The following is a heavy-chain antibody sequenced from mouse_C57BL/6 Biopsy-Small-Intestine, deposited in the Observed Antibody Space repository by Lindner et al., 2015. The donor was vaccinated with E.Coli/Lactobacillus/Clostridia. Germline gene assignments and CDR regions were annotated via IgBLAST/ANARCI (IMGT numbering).Heavy chain of an antibody. D-gene: IGHD2-1*01. CDR2: INPYYGST. V-gene: IGHV1-39*01. CDR1: GYSFTDYN. CDR3: ARSGNNYAMDY. Sequence: VQLQESGAELVKPGASVKISCKASGYSFTDYNMNWVKQSHGKSLEWIGNINPYYGSTSYNQKFKGKATLTVDKSSSTAYMQLNSLTSEDSAVYYCARSGNNYAMDYWGHGTSVTVSS. J-gene: IGHJ4*01.